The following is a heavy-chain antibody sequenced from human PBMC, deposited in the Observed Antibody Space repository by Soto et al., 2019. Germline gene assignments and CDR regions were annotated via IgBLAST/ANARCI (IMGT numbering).Heavy chain of an antibody. CDR3: AREEPAMTFDP. D-gene: IGHD1-1*01. J-gene: IGHJ5*02. V-gene: IGHV3-20*04. Sequence: PGGSLRLSCVASGFSFDDYGMSWVRQAPGKGLEWVSGINWNGGSTGYADSVKGRFTISRDNARNSLYLQMNSLRAEDTAFYYCAREEPAMTFDPWGQGTLVTVSS. CDR1: GFSFDDYG. CDR2: INWNGGST.